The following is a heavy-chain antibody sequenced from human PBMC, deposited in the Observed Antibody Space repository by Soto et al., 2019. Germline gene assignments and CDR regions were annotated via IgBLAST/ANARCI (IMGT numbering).Heavy chain of an antibody. V-gene: IGHV4-39*01. CDR1: GGSISSRSHY. CDR3: ARLDYHASSGYYS. D-gene: IGHD3-22*01. J-gene: IGHJ4*02. CDR2: IYYSGST. Sequence: QLQLQESGPGLVKPSETLSLTCSVSGGSISSRSHYWGWIRQPPGKGLEWIGSIYYSGSTNYNPSLKSRVTISVDTSKNQFSLKLSSVTAADTAVYYCARLDYHASSGYYSGGQGTLVIVSS.